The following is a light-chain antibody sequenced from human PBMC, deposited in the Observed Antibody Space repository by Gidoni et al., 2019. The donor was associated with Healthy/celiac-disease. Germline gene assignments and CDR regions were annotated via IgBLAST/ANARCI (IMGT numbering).Light chain of an antibody. CDR3: QQSYSTLFT. V-gene: IGKV1-39*01. J-gene: IGKJ3*01. Sequence: DIHMTQSPSSLSASVGDRVTITCRESQSISSYLNWYQQKPGKAPKLLIYAASSLQSGVPSRFSGSGSGTDFTLTISSLQPEDFETYYCQQSYSTLFTFGPGTKVEIK. CDR1: QSISSY. CDR2: AAS.